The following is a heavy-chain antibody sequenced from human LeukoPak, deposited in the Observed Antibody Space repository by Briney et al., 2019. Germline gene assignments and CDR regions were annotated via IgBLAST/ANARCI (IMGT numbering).Heavy chain of an antibody. CDR3: AKRAAVGPAYYFDY. Sequence: KPSETLSLTCAVYGGSFSGYYWSWIRQPPGKGLEWIGEINHSGSTNYNPSLKSRVTISVDTSKNQFSLKLSSVTAADTAVYYCAKRAAVGPAYYFDYWGQGTLVTVSS. J-gene: IGHJ4*02. V-gene: IGHV4-34*01. D-gene: IGHD6-25*01. CDR1: GGSFSGYY. CDR2: INHSGST.